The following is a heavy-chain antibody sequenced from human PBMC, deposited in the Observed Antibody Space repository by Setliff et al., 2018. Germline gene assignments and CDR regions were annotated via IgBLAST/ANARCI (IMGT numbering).Heavy chain of an antibody. CDR1: GGSFSGYY. D-gene: IGHD6-19*01. V-gene: IGHV4-34*01. CDR3: ARASSGWYSAYYYYMDV. Sequence: SETLSLTCAVYGGSFSGYYWSWIRQPPGKGLEWIGEINHSGSTNYNPSLKSRVTISVDTSKNQFSLNLASVTAADTAVYYCARASSGWYSAYYYYMDVWGKGTTVTVSS. CDR2: INHSGST. J-gene: IGHJ6*03.